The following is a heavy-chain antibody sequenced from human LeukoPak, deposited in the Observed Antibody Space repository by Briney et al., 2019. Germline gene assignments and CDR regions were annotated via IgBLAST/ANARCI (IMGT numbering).Heavy chain of an antibody. CDR3: ARDGEYGTGSYYRECFDY. CDR1: GYSFTAFY. D-gene: IGHD3-10*01. Sequence: ASVRVSCKASGYSFTAFYIHWVRRAPGQGLEWMGWIHPRSGETNYAYKFRGRVTMTRDTSISTTYMDLGCLGSDDTAVYYCARDGEYGTGSYYRECFDYWGQGTLGTVSS. CDR2: IHPRSGET. J-gene: IGHJ4*02. V-gene: IGHV1-2*02.